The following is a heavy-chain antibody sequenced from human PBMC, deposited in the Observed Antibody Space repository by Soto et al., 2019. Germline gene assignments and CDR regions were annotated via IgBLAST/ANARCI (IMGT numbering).Heavy chain of an antibody. CDR1: GFTFSRHT. Sequence: QVQLVESGGGVVQPGRSLRLSCAASGFTFSRHTMHWVRQAPGKGLEWVAAISDDGSNTYYADYVKARFTNSRDNSNNXLXLTXNSLGCEDEATHHCASEVYYDFASGFNNHPYYFDDWGQGTLVTVSS. D-gene: IGHD3-3*01. V-gene: IGHV3-30-3*01. J-gene: IGHJ4*02. CDR2: ISDDGSNT. CDR3: ASEVYYDFASGFNNHPYYFDD.